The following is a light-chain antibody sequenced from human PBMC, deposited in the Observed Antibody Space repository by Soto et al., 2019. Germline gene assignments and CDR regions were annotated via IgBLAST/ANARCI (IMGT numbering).Light chain of an antibody. J-gene: IGLJ1*01. CDR2: QDS. Sequence: SYELTQPPSVSVSPGQTACITCSGDKLGDKYACWYQQKPGQSPVLVIYQDSKRPSGIPERFSGSNSGNTATLTISGTQAMDEADYYCQAWDSSNYVFGTGTKLTVL. V-gene: IGLV3-1*01. CDR1: KLGDKY. CDR3: QAWDSSNYV.